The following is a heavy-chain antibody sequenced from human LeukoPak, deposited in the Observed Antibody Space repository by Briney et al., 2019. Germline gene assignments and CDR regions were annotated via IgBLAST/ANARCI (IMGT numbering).Heavy chain of an antibody. V-gene: IGHV4-59*01. CDR2: IYYSGST. CDR3: ARVPRDGYNLDVDV. CDR1: GGSISSYY. D-gene: IGHD5-24*01. Sequence: SETLSLTCTVSGGSISSYYWSWIRQPPGKGLEWIGYIYYSGSTNYNPSLKSRVTISVDTSKHPFSLKLSSVTAADTAVYYCARVPRDGYNLDVDVWGKGTTVTVSS. J-gene: IGHJ6*04.